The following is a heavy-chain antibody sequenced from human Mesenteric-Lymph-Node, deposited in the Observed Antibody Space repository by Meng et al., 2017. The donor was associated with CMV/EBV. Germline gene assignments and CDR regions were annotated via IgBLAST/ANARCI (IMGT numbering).Heavy chain of an antibody. CDR2: IYPGDSDT. Sequence: KGSGYAFSNYWIGWVRQMPGKGLEWMGIIYPGDSDTRYSPSFQGQVTMSADKSISTAYLQWSSLKASDTAIYYCARLAGGGNYPFDYWGQGTLVTVSS. CDR1: GYAFSNYW. CDR3: ARLAGGGNYPFDY. J-gene: IGHJ4*02. D-gene: IGHD3-16*02. V-gene: IGHV5-51*01.